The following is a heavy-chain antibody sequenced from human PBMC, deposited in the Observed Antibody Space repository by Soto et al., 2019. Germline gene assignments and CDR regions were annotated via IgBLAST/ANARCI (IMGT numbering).Heavy chain of an antibody. D-gene: IGHD3-22*01. V-gene: IGHV1-69*01. CDR2: VIPLFGAA. CDR3: AREQHDPYDASGYYFNWFDP. Sequence: SCKASGGTFNNYGINWVRQAPGQGLEWMGGVIPLFGAANYAQKFQGRVTITADASTSVVYMQLSSLRSEDTAVYYCAREQHDPYDASGYYFNWFDPWGQGTLVTV. J-gene: IGHJ5*02. CDR1: GGTFNNYG.